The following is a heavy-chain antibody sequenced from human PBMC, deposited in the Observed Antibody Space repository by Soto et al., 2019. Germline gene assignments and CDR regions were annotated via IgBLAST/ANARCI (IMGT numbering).Heavy chain of an antibody. V-gene: IGHV1-18*01. CDR3: ATDPVYYEFWSGYWSPTRYYYYYGMDV. CDR2: ISAYNGNT. J-gene: IGHJ6*02. D-gene: IGHD3-3*01. Sequence: QVQLVQSGAEVKKPGASVKVSCKASGYTFTSYGISWVRQAPGQGLEWMGWISAYNGNTNDAQKLQGSVPMTADTPTSIAYNERRRLRSVSTAVYYCATDPVYYEFWSGYWSPTRYYYYYGMDVWGQGTTVTVSS. CDR1: GYTFTSYG.